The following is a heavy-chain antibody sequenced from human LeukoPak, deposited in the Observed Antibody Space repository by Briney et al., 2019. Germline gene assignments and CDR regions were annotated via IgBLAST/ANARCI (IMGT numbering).Heavy chain of an antibody. J-gene: IGHJ3*02. V-gene: IGHV3-33*06. Sequence: GGSLRLSCAASGFTFSSYGMHWVRQTPGKGLEWVAIIWSDGSNKYYADSVKGRFTISRDNSKNTLYLQMNSLRAEDTAVYYCAKCSATCYANAFDIWGQGTMVTVSS. CDR2: IWSDGSNK. D-gene: IGHD2-2*01. CDR1: GFTFSSYG. CDR3: AKCSATCYANAFDI.